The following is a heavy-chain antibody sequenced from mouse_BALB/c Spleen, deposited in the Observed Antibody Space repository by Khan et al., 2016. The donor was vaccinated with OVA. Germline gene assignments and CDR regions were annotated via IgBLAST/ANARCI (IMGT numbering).Heavy chain of an antibody. CDR1: GHTFTKYG. Sequence: QIQLVQSGPELKKPGETVKISCKASGHTFTKYGMNWVKQAPGKGLKWMGWINTYTGEPTYADDFNGRFALPLETSASTAYLQINNLKNEDTATYFCARPPYFSYVMDNWGQGTSVTVSS. D-gene: IGHD2-10*01. CDR3: ARPPYFSYVMDN. J-gene: IGHJ4*01. V-gene: IGHV9-3-1*01. CDR2: INTYTGEP.